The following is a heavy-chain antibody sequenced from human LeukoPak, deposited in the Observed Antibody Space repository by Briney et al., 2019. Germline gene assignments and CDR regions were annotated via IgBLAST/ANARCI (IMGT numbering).Heavy chain of an antibody. CDR1: GGSISSYY. D-gene: IGHD2-15*01. Sequence: PSETLSLTCTVSGGSISSYYWSWIRQPPGKGLEWIGYIYYSGSTNYNPSLKSRVTISVDTSKNQFSLKLSSVTAADTAVYYCARGAAVPRYCSSGSCYPSARLQRLGFRYWGQGTLVTVSS. CDR2: IYYSGST. CDR3: ARGAAVPRYCSSGSCYPSARLQRLGFRY. J-gene: IGHJ4*02. V-gene: IGHV4-59*12.